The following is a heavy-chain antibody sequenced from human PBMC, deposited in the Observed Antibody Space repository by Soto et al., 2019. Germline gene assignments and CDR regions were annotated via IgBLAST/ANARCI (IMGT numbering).Heavy chain of an antibody. Sequence: GGSLRLSCAASGFTFSSYAMSWVRQAPGKGLEWVSAISGSGGSTYYADSVKGRFTISRDNSKNTLYLQMNSLRAEDTALDYCARCYYEFWSGYSERYYYYGMDVWGQGTTVTVSS. D-gene: IGHD3-3*01. CDR3: ARCYYEFWSGYSERYYYYGMDV. J-gene: IGHJ6*02. CDR1: GFTFSSYA. CDR2: ISGSGGST. V-gene: IGHV3-23*01.